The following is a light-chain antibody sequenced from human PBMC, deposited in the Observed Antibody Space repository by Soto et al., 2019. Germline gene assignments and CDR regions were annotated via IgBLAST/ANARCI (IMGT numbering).Light chain of an antibody. J-gene: IGKJ1*01. CDR3: QQASDIPRT. V-gene: IGKV1-39*01. CDR1: HSITKY. CDR2: STS. Sequence: DMQMTQSPSSLSGSVGDRVTLTCLACHSITKYLNCYQQTPGKAPTLLIYSTSTLQSGVPSRFSGSGSGTDFTLTINSLQPEDFATYYCQQASDIPRTFGQGTKVDI.